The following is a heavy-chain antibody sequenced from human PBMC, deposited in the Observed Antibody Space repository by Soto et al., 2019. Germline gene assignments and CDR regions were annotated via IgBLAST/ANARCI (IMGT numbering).Heavy chain of an antibody. Sequence: EVQLWESGGGLVQPGGSLRLSCAVSGYTFSSFDMSWVRQAPGKGLEWVSTISGSGGGTNYADSVKGRFTISRDISTYTVHLQMNSLRAEDTAVYYGAHRTGFDYWGQGALVTVSS. CDR2: ISGSGGGT. CDR3: AHRTGFDY. J-gene: IGHJ4*02. CDR1: GYTFSSFD. V-gene: IGHV3-23*01.